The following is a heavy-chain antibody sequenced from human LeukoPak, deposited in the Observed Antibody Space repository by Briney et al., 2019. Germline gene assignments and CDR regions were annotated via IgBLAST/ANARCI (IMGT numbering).Heavy chain of an antibody. CDR3: ARHVSVAVTNFFDY. CDR2: VYYTGTT. CDR1: GGSISSRNYY. J-gene: IGHJ4*02. D-gene: IGHD6-19*01. Sequence: SETLSLTCTVSGGSISSRNYYWGWLRQPPGKGLEWIGSVYYTGTTYSNPSLKSRVTISVDTSKNQFSLRLSSVTAADTAVYYCARHVSVAVTNFFDYWGQGTLVTVSS. V-gene: IGHV4-39*01.